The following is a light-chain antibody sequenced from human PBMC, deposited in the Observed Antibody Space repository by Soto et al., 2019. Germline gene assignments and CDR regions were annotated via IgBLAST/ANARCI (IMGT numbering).Light chain of an antibody. J-gene: IGKJ1*01. CDR2: RIS. Sequence: DIVLTQTPLSSPVTLGQPASISCRSSQSLVHSDGNTYLSWLHQRPGQSPRLLIYRISDRFSGVPERFSGSGAGTDFTLKISRVEAEDVGMYYCLQVSHFPWTFGQGTKVEIK. CDR1: QSLVHSDGNTY. V-gene: IGKV2-24*01. CDR3: LQVSHFPWT.